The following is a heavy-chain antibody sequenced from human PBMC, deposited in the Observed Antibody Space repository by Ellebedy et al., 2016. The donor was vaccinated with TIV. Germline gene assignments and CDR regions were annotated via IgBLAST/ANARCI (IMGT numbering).Heavy chain of an antibody. J-gene: IGHJ4*02. CDR3: ARGDNYYYDSSGYYYSY. V-gene: IGHV1-18*04. Sequence: ASVKVSCKASGYTFTSYGISWVRQAPGQGLEWMGWISGDTGYTNYAQKFQGRVTMTSDTSTSTVYMELSSLRSEDTAVYYCARGDNYYYDSSGYYYSYWGQGTLVTVSS. CDR1: GYTFTSYG. D-gene: IGHD3-22*01. CDR2: ISGDTGYT.